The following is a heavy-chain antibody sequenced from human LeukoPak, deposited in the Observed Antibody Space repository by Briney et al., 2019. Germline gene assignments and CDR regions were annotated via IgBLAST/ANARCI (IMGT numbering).Heavy chain of an antibody. CDR3: ARDPPQDYYDSSDYYPDAFDI. J-gene: IGHJ3*02. CDR1: GYTFTSYG. CDR2: ISAYNGNT. D-gene: IGHD3-22*01. V-gene: IGHV1-18*01. Sequence: GASVKVSCKASGYTFTSYGISWVRQAPGQGLEWMGWISAYNGNTNYAQKLQGRVTMTTDTSTSTAYMELRSLRSDDTAVYYCARDPPQDYYDSSDYYPDAFDIWGQGTMVTVSS.